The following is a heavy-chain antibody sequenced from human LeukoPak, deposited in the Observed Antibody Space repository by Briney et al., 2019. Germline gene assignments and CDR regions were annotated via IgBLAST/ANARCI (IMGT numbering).Heavy chain of an antibody. CDR2: IRYDGSNK. CDR3: AKDRWLVGATRGSSLDY. CDR1: GFTFRNYG. D-gene: IGHD1-26*01. J-gene: IGHJ4*02. V-gene: IGHV3-30*02. Sequence: GGSLRLSCAASGFTFRNYGMHWVRQAPGKGLEWVAFIRYDGSNKYYADSVKGRFTISRDNSKNTLYLQMNSLRAEDTAVYYCAKDRWLVGATRGSSLDYWGQGTLVTVSS.